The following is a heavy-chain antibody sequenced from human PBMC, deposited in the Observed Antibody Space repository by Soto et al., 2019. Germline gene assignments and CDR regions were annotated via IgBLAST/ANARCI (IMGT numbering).Heavy chain of an antibody. CDR2: ISAYNGNT. D-gene: IGHD3-10*01. J-gene: IGHJ4*02. V-gene: IGHV1-18*01. Sequence: QVPLVQTGAEVKKPGASVKVSCKASGYTFTSYSISWVRQAPGQGLEWMGWISAYNGNTNYAQKLQGRVTMTTDTSTSKAYMALRSLRSDDTAVYYCARVFARSGSYFSVPAAFDSGGQGTLVTVSS. CDR3: ARVFARSGSYFSVPAAFDS. CDR1: GYTFTSYS.